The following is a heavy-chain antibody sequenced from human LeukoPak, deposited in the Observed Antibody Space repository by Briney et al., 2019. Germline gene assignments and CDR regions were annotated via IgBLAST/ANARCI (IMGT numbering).Heavy chain of an antibody. Sequence: SETLSLTCTVSGGSISSYYWSWIRQPPGKGLEWIGYIYYSGSTNYNPSLKSRVTISVDTSKNQYSLKLSSVTAADTAVYYCASLVVANPGAFDIWGQGTMVTVSS. CDR2: IYYSGST. V-gene: IGHV4-59*01. CDR3: ASLVVANPGAFDI. J-gene: IGHJ3*02. D-gene: IGHD2-15*01. CDR1: GGSISSYY.